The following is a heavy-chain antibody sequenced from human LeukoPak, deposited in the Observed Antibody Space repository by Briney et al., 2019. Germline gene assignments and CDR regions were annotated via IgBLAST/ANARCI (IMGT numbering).Heavy chain of an antibody. V-gene: IGHV4-39*07. Sequence: SETLSLTCTVSGGSISSSSYYWGWIRQPPGKGLEWIGSIYYSGSTYYNPSLKSRVTISVDTSKNQFSLKLSSVTAADTAVYYCARGIPRWFDPWGQGTLVTVSS. CDR3: ARGIPRWFDP. CDR1: GGSISSSSYY. J-gene: IGHJ5*02. CDR2: IYYSGST.